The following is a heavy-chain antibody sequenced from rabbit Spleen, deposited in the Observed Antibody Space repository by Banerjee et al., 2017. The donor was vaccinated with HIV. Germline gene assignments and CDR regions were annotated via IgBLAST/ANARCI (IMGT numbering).Heavy chain of an antibody. CDR3: ARDLAAWNSGSYAFNL. V-gene: IGHV1S40*01. CDR2: IYNGDGST. Sequence: QSLEESGGDLVKPGASLTLTCKASGLDLSGRYWICWVRQAPGKRPEWIACIYNGDGSTYYASWVNGRFTISKTSSTTVTLQMTSLTAADTATYFCARDLAAWNSGSYAFNLWGPGTLVTVS. CDR1: GLDLSGRYW. D-gene: IGHD1-1*01. J-gene: IGHJ4*01.